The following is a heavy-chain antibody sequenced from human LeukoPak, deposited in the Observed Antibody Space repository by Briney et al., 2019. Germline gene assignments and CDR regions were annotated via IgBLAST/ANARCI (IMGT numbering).Heavy chain of an antibody. D-gene: IGHD6-13*01. Sequence: GSLRLSCVVSGFTFSSYSMIWVRQTPEKRLEWVSSISGNSAFKHDADSVKGRFIISRDNAKNSLFLQMNSLRAEDTAVYYCARGPLIAAAGTWWGQGTLVTVSS. CDR2: ISGNSAFK. J-gene: IGHJ4*02. V-gene: IGHV3-21*04. CDR1: GFTFSSYS. CDR3: ARGPLIAAAGTW.